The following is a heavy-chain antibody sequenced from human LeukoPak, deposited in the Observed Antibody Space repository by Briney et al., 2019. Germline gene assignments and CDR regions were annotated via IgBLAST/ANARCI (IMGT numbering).Heavy chain of an antibody. J-gene: IGHJ4*02. D-gene: IGHD1-1*01. V-gene: IGHV4-61*01. CDR2: IHYSGST. Sequence: PSETLSLTCTVSGGSVSSGSYYWSWIRQPPGKGLEWIGYIHYSGSTNYNPSLKSRVTISVDTSKNQFSLKLSSVTAADTAVYYCARSSLERRTFFDYWGQGTLVTVSS. CDR1: GGSVSSGSYY. CDR3: ARSSLERRTFFDY.